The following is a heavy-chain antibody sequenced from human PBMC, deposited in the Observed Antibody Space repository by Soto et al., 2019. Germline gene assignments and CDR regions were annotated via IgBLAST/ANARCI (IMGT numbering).Heavy chain of an antibody. J-gene: IGHJ6*02. V-gene: IGHV1-46*01. Sequence: ASVKVSCKASGYTFTSYYMHWVRQAPGQGLEWMGIINPSGGSTSYAQKFQGRVTMTRDTSTSTVYMELSSLRSEDTAVYYCARDYYDSSGYKYGMAFWGQGTTVTVSS. CDR3: ARDYYDSSGYKYGMAF. CDR1: GYTFTSYY. CDR2: INPSGGST. D-gene: IGHD3-22*01.